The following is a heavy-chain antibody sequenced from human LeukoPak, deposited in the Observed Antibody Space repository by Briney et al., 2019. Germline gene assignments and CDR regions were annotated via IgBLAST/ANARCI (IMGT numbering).Heavy chain of an antibody. CDR2: IIPMLEVA. CDR1: GGSFSSYD. V-gene: IGHV1-69*13. D-gene: IGHD5-12*01. Sequence: SVKVSFKASGGSFSSYDISWVRQAPGQGLEWMGGIIPMLEVANSAQKFQGRVTITADEATSTAYMEVSSLRSDDTAVYYCARSGSGYETALYKRHGMDVWGQGTTVTVSS. J-gene: IGHJ6*02. CDR3: ARSGSGYETALYKRHGMDV.